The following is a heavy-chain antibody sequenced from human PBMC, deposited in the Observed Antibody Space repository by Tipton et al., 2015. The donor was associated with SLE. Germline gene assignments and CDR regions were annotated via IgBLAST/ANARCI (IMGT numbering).Heavy chain of an antibody. D-gene: IGHD1-1*01. CDR2: INPNSGAT. Sequence: QSGPEVKMPGASVIVSCKASGYTFSDHYMHWVRRAPGHGLEWMGWINPNSGATKYAQNFQGRVTMTRDTSISAAYMELSNLRSDDTAVYYCARAPGTGGFDPWGQGTLVTVSS. CDR1: GYTFSDHY. J-gene: IGHJ5*02. V-gene: IGHV1-2*02. CDR3: ARAPGTGGFDP.